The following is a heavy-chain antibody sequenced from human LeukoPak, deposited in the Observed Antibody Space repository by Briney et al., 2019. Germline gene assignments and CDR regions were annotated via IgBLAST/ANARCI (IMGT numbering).Heavy chain of an antibody. CDR3: ARDSENGWFDP. CDR2: MNPNSGNA. D-gene: IGHD1-1*01. J-gene: IGHJ5*02. V-gene: IGHV1-8*01. CDR1: GYTFSSYD. Sequence: ASVKVSCKASGYTFSSYDINWVRQAAGQGLEWMGWMNPNSGNAGYAQKFQGRISITRNTSTNTAYMELRSLRSDDTAVYYCARDSENGWFDPWGQGTLVTVSS.